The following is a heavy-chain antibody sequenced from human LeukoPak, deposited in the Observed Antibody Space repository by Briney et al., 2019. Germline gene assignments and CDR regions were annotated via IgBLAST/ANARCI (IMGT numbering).Heavy chain of an antibody. V-gene: IGHV3-33*01. CDR3: ATYSSSNGREFQY. D-gene: IGHD2-2*01. J-gene: IGHJ1*01. CDR1: EFTFSRYG. CDR2: IWYDGSKK. Sequence: GGSLRLSCAASEFTFSRYGMHWVRQAPGKGLEWVAVIWYDGSKKYYADSVKGRFTISRDNSKNTLYLQMNTLRAEDTAVYYCATYSSSNGREFQYWGQGTLVTVSS.